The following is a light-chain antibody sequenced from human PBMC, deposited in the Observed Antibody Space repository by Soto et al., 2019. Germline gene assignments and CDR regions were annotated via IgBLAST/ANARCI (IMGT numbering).Light chain of an antibody. V-gene: IGLV2-14*03. CDR1: SSDIGAYNF. CDR3: TSWTTSTTMI. CDR2: DVN. J-gene: IGLJ2*01. Sequence: QSALTQPASVCGSPGQSITISCTGTSSDIGAYNFVYWYQQHPGKAPKLMLYDVNIRPSGVSNRFSGSKSGNTASLTISGLQEEDEAEYYCTSWTTSTTMIFGGGTKVTVL.